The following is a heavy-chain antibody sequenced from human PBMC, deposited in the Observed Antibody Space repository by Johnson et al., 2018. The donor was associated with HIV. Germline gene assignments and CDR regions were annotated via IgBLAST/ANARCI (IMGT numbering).Heavy chain of an antibody. CDR1: GFTFSSYA. Sequence: MLLVESGGGVVQPGRSLRLSCAASGFTFSSYAMSWVRQAPGKGLEWVSAISGSGGSTYYADSVKGRFTISRDNSKNTLYLQMNSLRAEDTAVYYCAKIKSWELLGAFDIWGQGTMVTVSS. CDR3: AKIKSWELLGAFDI. J-gene: IGHJ3*02. D-gene: IGHD1-26*01. V-gene: IGHV3-23*04. CDR2: ISGSGGST.